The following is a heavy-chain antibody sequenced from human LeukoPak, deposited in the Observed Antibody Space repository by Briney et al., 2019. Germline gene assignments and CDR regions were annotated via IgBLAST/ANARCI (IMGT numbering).Heavy chain of an antibody. Sequence: SVKVSCKASGGTFISYAISWVRQAPGQGLEWMGGIIPIFGTADYAQKFQGRVTITADESTSTAYMELSSLRSEDTAVYYCARGVPDTAMVPTDYFDYWGQGTLVTVSS. CDR3: ARGVPDTAMVPTDYFDY. J-gene: IGHJ4*02. V-gene: IGHV1-69*13. CDR2: IIPIFGTA. D-gene: IGHD5-18*01. CDR1: GGTFISYA.